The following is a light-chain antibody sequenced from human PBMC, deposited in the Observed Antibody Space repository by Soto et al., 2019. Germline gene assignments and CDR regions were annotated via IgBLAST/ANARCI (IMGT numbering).Light chain of an antibody. CDR2: GAS. Sequence: EIVITQSPATLSVSPGGRATLSCRASQTISGTLAWYQQKPGQAPRLLIHGASTRAPGIPARFSGSGSGTDFTLTISRLEPEDFAVYYCQQYGSSPRTFGQGTKVDIK. CDR1: QTISGT. J-gene: IGKJ1*01. CDR3: QQYGSSPRT. V-gene: IGKV3-15*01.